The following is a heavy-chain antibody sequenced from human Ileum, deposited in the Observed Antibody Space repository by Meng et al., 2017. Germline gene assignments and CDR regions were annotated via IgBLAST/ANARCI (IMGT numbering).Heavy chain of an antibody. CDR3: ARGVVTYYDSSTLPWFDP. J-gene: IGHJ5*02. CDR2: IYHSVVT. D-gene: IGHD3-22*01. V-gene: IGHV4-31*03. Sequence: LTMPSHTLTLTRTVSCGSRHDVNYFLSWILQHPEKGLEWIGYIYHSVVTSYSPPLYGRLTISVDTSMNHFSLKLSSFTAADTAIYYCARGVVTYYDSSTLPWFDPCGQGALVTVSS. CDR1: CGSRHDVNYF.